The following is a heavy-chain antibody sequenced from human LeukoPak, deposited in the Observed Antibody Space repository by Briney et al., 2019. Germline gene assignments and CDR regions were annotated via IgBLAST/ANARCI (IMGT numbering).Heavy chain of an antibody. Sequence: GGSLRLSCAVSGITLSNYGMSWVRQAPGKGLEWVACISDSGGRTNYADSVKGRFTISRDNPKNTLYLQMNSLRAEDTAVYFCAKRGVVIRVILVGFHKEAYYFDSWGQGALVTVSS. CDR3: AKRGVVIRVILVGFHKEAYYFDS. V-gene: IGHV3-23*01. J-gene: IGHJ4*02. CDR2: ISDSGGRT. D-gene: IGHD3-22*01. CDR1: GITLSNYG.